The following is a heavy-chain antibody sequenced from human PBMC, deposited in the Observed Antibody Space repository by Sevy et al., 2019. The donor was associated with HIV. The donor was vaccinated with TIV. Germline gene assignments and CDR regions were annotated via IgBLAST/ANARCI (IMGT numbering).Heavy chain of an antibody. Sequence: ASVKVSCKASGVTFSGYAINWVRQTPGQGLEWMGWIVPSFDLSKYARKFQGRVTFTADESTDTAYMKLSSLRSDDTAVYYCARPQRPSGYGSSGDAFDVWGQGTMVTVSS. D-gene: IGHD6-13*01. J-gene: IGHJ3*01. V-gene: IGHV1-69*13. CDR3: ARPQRPSGYGSSGDAFDV. CDR1: GVTFSGYA. CDR2: IVPSFDLS.